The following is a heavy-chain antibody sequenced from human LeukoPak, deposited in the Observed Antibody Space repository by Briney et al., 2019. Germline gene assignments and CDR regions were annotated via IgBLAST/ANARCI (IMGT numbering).Heavy chain of an antibody. CDR1: GGSISSYY. V-gene: IGHV4-59*01. D-gene: IGHD5-24*01. J-gene: IGHJ4*02. Sequence: PSETLSLTCTVSGGSISSYYWSWIRQPPGEGLEWIGYIYYSGSTNYNPSLKSRVTISVDTSKNQFSLKLSSVTAADTAVYYCARGDGFLFDYWGQGTLVTVSS. CDR2: IYYSGST. CDR3: ARGDGFLFDY.